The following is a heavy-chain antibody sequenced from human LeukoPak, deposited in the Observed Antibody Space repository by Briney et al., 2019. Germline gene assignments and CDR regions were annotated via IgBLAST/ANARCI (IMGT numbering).Heavy chain of an antibody. CDR3: ARGGDYYDSSGYPPADY. D-gene: IGHD3-22*01. CDR2: VYYSGST. J-gene: IGHJ4*02. CDR1: GGSVSGYY. V-gene: IGHV4-59*02. Sequence: SETLSLTCVVSGGSVSGYYWGWIRQPPGRGLEWIGYVYYSGSTNYNPSFKSRITISVDTSKNQFSLKLSSVTAADTAVYYCARGGDYYDSSGYPPADYWGQGTLVTVSS.